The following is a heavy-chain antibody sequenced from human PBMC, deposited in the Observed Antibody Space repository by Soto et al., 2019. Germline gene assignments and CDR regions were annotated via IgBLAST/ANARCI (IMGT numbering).Heavy chain of an antibody. CDR1: GFTFSSYS. D-gene: IGHD5-18*01. Sequence: GGSLRLSCAASGFTFSSYSMNWVRQAPGKGLEWVSYISSSSSTIYYADSVKGRFTISRDNAKNSLYLQMNSLRAEDTVVYYCARDPDTAMVEGYYFDYGGQGTLVTVSS. V-gene: IGHV3-48*01. CDR3: ARDPDTAMVEGYYFDY. CDR2: ISSSSSTI. J-gene: IGHJ4*02.